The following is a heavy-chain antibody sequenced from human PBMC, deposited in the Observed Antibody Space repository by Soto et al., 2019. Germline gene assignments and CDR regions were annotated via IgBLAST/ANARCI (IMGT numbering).Heavy chain of an antibody. D-gene: IGHD3-22*01. Sequence: EVHLVESWGGLVQPGGSLRLSCAASGFTVSSNYMSWVRQAPGKGLEWVSVIYSGGTTYYADYVKVRFTISRDNSKNTLYLQLNSLKSEDRALYYCLRNGDSRDDRAWFATWGQGTLVTVSS. CDR2: IYSGGTT. CDR3: LRNGDSRDDRAWFAT. CDR1: GFTVSSNY. J-gene: IGHJ5*02. V-gene: IGHV3-66*01.